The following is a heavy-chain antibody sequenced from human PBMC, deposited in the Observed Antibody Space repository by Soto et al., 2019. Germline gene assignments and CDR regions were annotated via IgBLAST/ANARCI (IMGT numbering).Heavy chain of an antibody. V-gene: IGHV5-51*01. J-gene: IGHJ4*02. Sequence: PGESLKISCKGSGYSFTSYWIGWVRQMPGKGLEWMGIIYPGDSDTRYSPSFQGQITISADKSISTAYPQWSSLKASDTAMYYCARPGSSGWSNFDYWGQGTLVTVSS. D-gene: IGHD6-19*01. CDR1: GYSFTSYW. CDR3: ARPGSSGWSNFDY. CDR2: IYPGDSDT.